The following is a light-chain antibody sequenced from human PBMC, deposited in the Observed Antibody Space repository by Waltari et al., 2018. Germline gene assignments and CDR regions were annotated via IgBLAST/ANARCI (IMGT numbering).Light chain of an antibody. CDR1: QNVLRSCNNKSC. Sequence: DIVMTQSPDSLAVSLGERATLNCKSSQNVLRSCNNKSCLALFQQKPGQPPKLLIYWASTRESGVPDRFSASESGTDFTLTISSLQAEDVAVYYCQQYHPSSSFTFGQGTKLEIK. CDR2: WAS. J-gene: IGKJ2*01. V-gene: IGKV4-1*01. CDR3: QQYHPSSSFT.